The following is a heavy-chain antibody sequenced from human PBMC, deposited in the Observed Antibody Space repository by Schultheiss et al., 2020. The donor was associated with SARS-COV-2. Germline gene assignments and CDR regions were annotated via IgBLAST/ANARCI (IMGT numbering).Heavy chain of an antibody. CDR3: ARDRYDFWSGYVSYWYFDL. V-gene: IGHV1-69*13. CDR1: GGTFSSYA. CDR2: IIPIFGTA. Sequence: SVKVSCKASGGTFSSYAISWVRQAPGQGLEWMGGIIPIFGTANYAQKFQGRVTITADESTSTAYMELSSVRSEDTAVYYCARDRYDFWSGYVSYWYFDLWGRGTLVTVSS. J-gene: IGHJ2*01. D-gene: IGHD3-3*01.